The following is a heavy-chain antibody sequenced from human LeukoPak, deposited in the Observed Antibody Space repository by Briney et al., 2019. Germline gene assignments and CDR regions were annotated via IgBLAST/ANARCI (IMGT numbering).Heavy chain of an antibody. V-gene: IGHV3-48*03. Sequence: GRSLRLSCAASGFTFSNYEMNWVRQAPGKGLEWLSYISSSGHTIYNADSVKGRFTISRDNAKNSLYLQMNSLRAEDTAVYYCARVKYCANGICYTRYYFDYWGQGTPVTVSS. CDR2: ISSSGHTI. CDR1: GFTFSNYE. CDR3: ARVKYCANGICYTRYYFDY. D-gene: IGHD2-8*01. J-gene: IGHJ4*02.